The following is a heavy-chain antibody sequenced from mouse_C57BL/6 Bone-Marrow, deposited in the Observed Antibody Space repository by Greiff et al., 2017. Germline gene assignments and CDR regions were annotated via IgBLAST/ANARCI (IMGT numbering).Heavy chain of an antibody. V-gene: IGHV14-2*01. CDR2: IDPEDGET. D-gene: IGHD4-1*01. Sequence: VQLKQSGAELVKPGASVKLSCTASGFNIKDYYMHWVKQRTEQGLEWIGRIDPEDGETKYAPNFQGKATITADTSSNTAYLQLSSLTSEDTAVYYCARNWDALFAYWGQGTLVTVSA. CDR3: ARNWDALFAY. CDR1: GFNIKDYY. J-gene: IGHJ3*01.